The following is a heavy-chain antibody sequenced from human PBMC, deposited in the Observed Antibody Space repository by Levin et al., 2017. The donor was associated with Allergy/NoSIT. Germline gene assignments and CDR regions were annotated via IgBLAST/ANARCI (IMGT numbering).Heavy chain of an antibody. Sequence: SETLSLTCTVSGGSVTTDTSYWSWIRRPPGTGLEWIGYVYYRGSTNYNPSLKSRVTISVDTFKNQFSLELKSMTAADTAFYCCARVGQQLPGSYCFEDWGQGTLVTVSS. CDR1: GGSVTTDTSY. D-gene: IGHD6-13*01. V-gene: IGHV4-61*01. J-gene: IGHJ4*02. CDR3: ARVGQQLPGSYCFED. CDR2: VYYRGST.